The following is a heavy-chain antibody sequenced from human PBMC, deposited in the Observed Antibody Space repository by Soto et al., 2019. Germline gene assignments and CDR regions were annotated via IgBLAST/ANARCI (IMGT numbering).Heavy chain of an antibody. V-gene: IGHV3-33*01. CDR2: IWYDGSNK. Sequence: QAQLVESGGGVVQPGRSLRLSCAASGFSFNSYGMHWVRQAPGKGLEWVAIIWYDGSNKYYADSVKGRFTISRDNSKNMVYLQMDSLRAEDTAVFYCARDGRFGEDRAWWFDLWGRGTLVSVS. CDR3: ARDGRFGEDRAWWFDL. D-gene: IGHD3-10*01. J-gene: IGHJ2*01. CDR1: GFSFNSYG.